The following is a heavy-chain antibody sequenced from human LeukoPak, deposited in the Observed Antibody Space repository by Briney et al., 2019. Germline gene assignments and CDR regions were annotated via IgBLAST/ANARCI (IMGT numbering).Heavy chain of an antibody. Sequence: SETLSLTCAVYGGSFSGYYWSWIRQPPGKGLEWIGEINHSGSTNYNPSLKSRVTISVDTSKNQFSLKLSSVTAADTAVYYCARADWFDPWGQGTLVTVSS. J-gene: IGHJ5*02. CDR1: GGSFSGYY. V-gene: IGHV4-34*01. CDR2: INHSGST. CDR3: ARADWFDP.